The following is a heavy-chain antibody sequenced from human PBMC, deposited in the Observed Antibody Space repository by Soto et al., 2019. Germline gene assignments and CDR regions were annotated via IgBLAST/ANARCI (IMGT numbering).Heavy chain of an antibody. D-gene: IGHD3-22*01. Sequence: GGSLRLSCAASGFTFSSYSMNWVRQAPGKGLEWVSSISSSSSYIYYADSVKGRFTISRDNAKNSLYLQMNSLRAEDTAVYYCARGLYYYDSSGYYGNWGQGTLVTVSS. CDR3: ARGLYYYDSSGYYGN. CDR2: ISSSSSYI. CDR1: GFTFSSYS. V-gene: IGHV3-21*01. J-gene: IGHJ4*02.